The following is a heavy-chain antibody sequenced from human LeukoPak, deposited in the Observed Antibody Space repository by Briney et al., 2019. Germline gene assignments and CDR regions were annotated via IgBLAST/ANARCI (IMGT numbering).Heavy chain of an antibody. CDR3: ARERGPYDILTGYGMDV. V-gene: IGHV4-59*01. D-gene: IGHD3-9*01. J-gene: IGHJ6*04. CDR1: GGSISSYY. CDR2: IYYSGST. Sequence: SETLSLTRTVSGGSISSYYWSWIRQPPGKGLEWIGYIYYSGSTNYNPSLKSRVTISVDTSKNQFSLKLSSVTAADTAVYYCARERGPYDILTGYGMDVWGKGTTVTVSS.